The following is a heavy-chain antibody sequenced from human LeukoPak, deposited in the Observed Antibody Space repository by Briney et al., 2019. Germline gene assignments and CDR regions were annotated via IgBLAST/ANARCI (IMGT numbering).Heavy chain of an antibody. D-gene: IGHD3-3*01. CDR3: ARDPVEGGLDF. CDR1: GFSLSIYS. J-gene: IGHJ4*02. V-gene: IGHV3-69-1*01. CDR2: IGSGGTA. Sequence: GGSVRLSCSVSGFSLSIYSMDWVRQAPGQGLEWISYIGSGGTAYYADSVLGRFTDSRDNAKNSVYLQMNSLTVDDTAVYYCARDPVEGGLDFWGQGVLVTVSS.